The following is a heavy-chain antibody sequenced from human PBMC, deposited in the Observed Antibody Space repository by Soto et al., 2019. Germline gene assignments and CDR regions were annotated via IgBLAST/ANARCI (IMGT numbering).Heavy chain of an antibody. Sequence: SVKVSCKASGGTFSSYAISWVRQAPGQGLEWMGGIIPIFGTANYAQKFQGRVTITADESTSTAYMELSSLRSEDTAVYYCAVRYCSGGSCPEAKFDYWGQGTLVTVSS. V-gene: IGHV1-69*13. D-gene: IGHD2-15*01. CDR2: IIPIFGTA. J-gene: IGHJ4*02. CDR3: AVRYCSGGSCPEAKFDY. CDR1: GGTFSSYA.